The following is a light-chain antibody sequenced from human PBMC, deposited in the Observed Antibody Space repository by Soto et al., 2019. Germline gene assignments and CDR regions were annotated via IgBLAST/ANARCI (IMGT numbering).Light chain of an antibody. CDR1: SGDVGGYDY. Sequence: QSVLTQPASVSGSPTQSITISCTGTSGDVGGYDYVSWYQQHPGKAPKLMIYDVSSRPSGVSNRFSGSKSGNTASLTISGLQAEDEADYYCTSYSSSTTYVFGTGTKVTVL. J-gene: IGLJ1*01. CDR3: TSYSSSTTYV. V-gene: IGLV2-14*03. CDR2: DVS.